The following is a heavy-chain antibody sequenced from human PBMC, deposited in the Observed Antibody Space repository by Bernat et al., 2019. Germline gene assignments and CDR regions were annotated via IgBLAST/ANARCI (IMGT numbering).Heavy chain of an antibody. CDR2: IRYSGST. D-gene: IGHD1-26*01. V-gene: IGHV4-59*08. CDR1: SGSISDYY. Sequence: QVQLQESGPRLVKPSETLSLTCTVSSGSISDYYWSWIRQSPGRGLEWIGHIRYSGSTNYNPTLKSRVTISVDMSKNQLSLRLSSVTAADTGVYYCARLSGSPWSWGQGTLVTVSS. CDR3: ARLSGSPWS. J-gene: IGHJ4*02.